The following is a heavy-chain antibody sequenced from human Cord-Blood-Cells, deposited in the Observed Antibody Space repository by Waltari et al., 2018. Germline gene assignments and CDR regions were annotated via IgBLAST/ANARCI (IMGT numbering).Heavy chain of an antibody. D-gene: IGHD1-26*01. J-gene: IGHJ5*02. CDR2: INHSGST. CDR1: GGSFSGYY. V-gene: IGHV4-34*01. Sequence: QVQLQQWGAGLLKPSETLSLTCAVYGGSFSGYYWSWIRQPPGKGLEWIGEINHSGSTNFNPSLTIRVTISVDTSKNQFSLKLSSVTAADTGMYYCARAPIVGATSWFDPWGQGTLVTVSS. CDR3: ARAPIVGATSWFDP.